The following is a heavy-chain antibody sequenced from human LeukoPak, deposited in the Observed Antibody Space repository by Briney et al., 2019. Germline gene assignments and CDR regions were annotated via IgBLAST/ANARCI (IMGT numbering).Heavy chain of an antibody. CDR2: IIPILGIA. Sequence: SCKASGGTFSSYTISWVRQAPGQGLEWMGRIIPILGIANYAQKFQGRVTITADKSTSTAYMELSSLRSEDTAVYYCARNDYYDSSGYHYWFDPWGQGTLVTVSS. J-gene: IGHJ5*02. CDR3: ARNDYYDSSGYHYWFDP. CDR1: GGTFSSYT. D-gene: IGHD3-22*01. V-gene: IGHV1-69*02.